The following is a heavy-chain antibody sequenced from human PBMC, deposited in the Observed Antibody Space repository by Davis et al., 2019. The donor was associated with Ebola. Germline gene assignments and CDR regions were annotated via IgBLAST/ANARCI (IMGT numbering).Heavy chain of an antibody. CDR1: GGSISSHY. CDR2: IYYSGST. Sequence: PSETLSLTCTVSGGSISSHYWSWIRQPPGKGLEWIGYIYYSGSTNYNPSLKSRVTISVDTSKNQFSLKLSSVTAADTAVYYCARGVAGIYYYYYYGMDVWGQGTTVTVSS. J-gene: IGHJ6*02. V-gene: IGHV4-59*11. CDR3: ARGVAGIYYYYYYGMDV. D-gene: IGHD6-19*01.